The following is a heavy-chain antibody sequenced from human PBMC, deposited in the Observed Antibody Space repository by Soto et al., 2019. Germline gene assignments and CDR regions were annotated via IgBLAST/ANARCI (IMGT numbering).Heavy chain of an antibody. D-gene: IGHD3-3*01. V-gene: IGHV1-8*01. J-gene: IGHJ5*02. CDR2: MNPNSGNT. CDR3: ARDYAYYDFWSGYSRDNWFDP. Sequence: QVQLVQSGAEVKKPGASVKVSCKASGYTFTSYDINWVRQATGQGLEWMGWMNPNSGNTGYAQKVQGRVTMTRNTSISTAYMELSSLRSEDTAVYYCARDYAYYDFWSGYSRDNWFDPWGQGTLVTVSS. CDR1: GYTFTSYD.